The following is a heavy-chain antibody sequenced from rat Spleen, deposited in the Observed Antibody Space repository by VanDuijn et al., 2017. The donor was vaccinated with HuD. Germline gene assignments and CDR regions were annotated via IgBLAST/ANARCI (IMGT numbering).Heavy chain of an antibody. Sequence: EVQLVESGGGLVQPGRSLKLSCAASGFTFSDYNMAWVRQAPKKGLEWVATISYVGSSTYYRDSVKGRFTISRDNAKSTLYLQMDSLRSEDTATYYCARHHYSSYPLAWWGQGTLVTVSS. CDR2: ISYVGSST. CDR3: ARHHYSSYPLAW. D-gene: IGHD1-2*01. J-gene: IGHJ3*01. CDR1: GFTFSDYN. V-gene: IGHV5-7*01.